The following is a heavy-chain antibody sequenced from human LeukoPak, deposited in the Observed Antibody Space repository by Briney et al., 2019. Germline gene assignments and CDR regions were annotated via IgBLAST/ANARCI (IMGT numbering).Heavy chain of an antibody. Sequence: PGGSLRLSCAASGFTFSSYGMHWVRQAPGKGLEWVAVISYDGSNKYYADSVKDRFTISRDNSKNTLYLQMNSLRAEDTAVYYCAKGEVEFPFSSWGQGTLVTVSS. D-gene: IGHD5-24*01. J-gene: IGHJ4*02. CDR3: AKGEVEFPFSS. CDR2: ISYDGSNK. CDR1: GFTFSSYG. V-gene: IGHV3-30*18.